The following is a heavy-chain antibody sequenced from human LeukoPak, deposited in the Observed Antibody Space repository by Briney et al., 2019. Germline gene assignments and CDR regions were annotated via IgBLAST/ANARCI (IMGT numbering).Heavy chain of an antibody. D-gene: IGHD6-13*01. CDR1: GDSITNHY. J-gene: IGHJ6*02. CDR2: IYYSGSI. CDR3: ARGERQSSSWYPQGYYYGMDV. V-gene: IGHV4-59*11. Sequence: SETLSLTCIVSGDSITNHYWSLIRRPPGKGLEWIGYIYYSGSINYNPSLKSRVTISVDTSRNQFSMKLKYVTAADTAVYYCARGERQSSSWYPQGYYYGMDVWGQGTTVTVSS.